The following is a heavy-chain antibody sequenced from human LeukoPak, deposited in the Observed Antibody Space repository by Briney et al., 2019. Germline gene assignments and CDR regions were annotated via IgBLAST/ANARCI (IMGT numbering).Heavy chain of an antibody. V-gene: IGHV4-38-2*01. D-gene: IGHD3-22*01. CDR2: IYHSGST. Sequence: PSETLSLTCAVSGYSISSGYYWGWIRQPPGKGLEWIGSIYHSGSTYYNPSLKSRVTISVDRSKNQFSLKLSSVTAADTAVYYCARLSRGYDSSGYYYYFDYWGQGTLVTVSS. J-gene: IGHJ4*02. CDR1: GYSISSGYY. CDR3: ARLSRGYDSSGYYYYFDY.